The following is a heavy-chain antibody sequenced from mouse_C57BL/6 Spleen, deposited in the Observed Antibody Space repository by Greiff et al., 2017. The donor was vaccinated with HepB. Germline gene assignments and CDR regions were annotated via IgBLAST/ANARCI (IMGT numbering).Heavy chain of an antibody. CDR3: ARSTVYYGSSPGYFDV. D-gene: IGHD1-1*01. CDR2: INPYNGGT. J-gene: IGHJ1*03. CDR1: GYTFTDYY. Sequence: EVQLQQSGPVLVKPGASVKMSCKASGYTFTDYYMNWVKQSHGKSLEWIGVINPYNGGTSYNQKFKGKATLTVDKSSSTAYMELNSLTSEDSAVYYCARSTVYYGSSPGYFDVWGTGTTVTVSS. V-gene: IGHV1-19*01.